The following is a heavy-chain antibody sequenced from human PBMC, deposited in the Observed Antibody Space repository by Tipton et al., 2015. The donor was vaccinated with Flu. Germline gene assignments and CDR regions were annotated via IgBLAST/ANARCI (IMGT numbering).Heavy chain of an antibody. D-gene: IGHD2-2*01. CDR1: GDTFSNFG. J-gene: IGHJ3*02. CDR2: IIPVFGTT. V-gene: IGHV1-69*01. Sequence: QVQLVQSGAEVKKPGSSVKVSCKSSGDTFSNFGVSWVRQAPGQGLEWMGGIIPVFGTTNYAQKFQGRVTITADASPSTAYMDLSSLRSEDTAVYYCARSPIKYCSSSSCYGEEAFDIWGQGTIVTVSS. CDR3: ARSPIKYCSSSSCYGEEAFDI.